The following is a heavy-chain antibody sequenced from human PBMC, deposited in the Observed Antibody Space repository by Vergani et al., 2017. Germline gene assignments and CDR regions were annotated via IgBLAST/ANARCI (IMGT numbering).Heavy chain of an antibody. CDR3: AKTHDFSSLYSSYNWFDP. CDR1: GYRFTNYC. V-gene: IGHV5-51*01. Sequence: EVQLVQSGAEVKKPGESLKISCKGSGYRFTNYCIGWVRQMPGKGLEWMGIIYPGDSDTRYSPSFQGQVTMSVDKSLSTAYLQWSSLKASDTATYYCAKTHDFSSLYSSYNWFDPWGQGTQVTVSS. D-gene: IGHD3-3*01. J-gene: IGHJ5*02. CDR2: IYPGDSDT.